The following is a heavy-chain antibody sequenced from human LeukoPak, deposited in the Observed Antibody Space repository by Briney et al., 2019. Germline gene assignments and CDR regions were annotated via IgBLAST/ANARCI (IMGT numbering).Heavy chain of an antibody. CDR1: GYTLTRFG. CDR3: ARGPEGFDWLPRVDP. V-gene: IGHV1-18*04. J-gene: IGHJ5*02. D-gene: IGHD3-9*01. CDR2: FSAYNGNT. Sequence: ASVKVSCKASGYTLTRFGISWVRQAPGQGLEWMGRFSAYNGNTNYAQRLQGRVTMTTDTSTSTAYMELRSLRSDDTAVYYCARGPEGFDWLPRVDPWGPGTLVTVSS.